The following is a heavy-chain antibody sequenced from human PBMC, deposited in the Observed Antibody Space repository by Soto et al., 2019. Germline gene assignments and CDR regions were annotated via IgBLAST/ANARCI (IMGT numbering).Heavy chain of an antibody. V-gene: IGHV3-30-3*01. J-gene: IGHJ6*02. CDR3: AREYCSSTSCYYYYYYGMDV. D-gene: IGHD2-2*01. Sequence: GGSLRLSCAASGFTFSSYAMHWVRQAPGKGLEWVAVISYDGSNKYYADSVKGRFTISRDNSKNTLYLQMNSLRAEDTAVYYCAREYCSSTSCYYYYYYGMDVWGQGTTVTVSS. CDR1: GFTFSSYA. CDR2: ISYDGSNK.